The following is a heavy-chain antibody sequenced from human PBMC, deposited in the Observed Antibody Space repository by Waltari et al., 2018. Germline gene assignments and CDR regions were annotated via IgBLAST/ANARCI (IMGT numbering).Heavy chain of an antibody. Sequence: QVQLQQSGTGLVKPSQTRSLTCAISGDSVSSKSATLTGGRQSPSRGLEWLGRTYYRSKCNNNYAVTVKSRITINPDTSKNQFSLQLNSVTPEDTAVYYCAASTIAVAGGFDYWGQGTLVTVSS. D-gene: IGHD6-19*01. J-gene: IGHJ4*02. CDR3: AASTIAVAGGFDY. V-gene: IGHV6-1*01. CDR2: TYYRSKCNN. CDR1: GDSVSSKSAT.